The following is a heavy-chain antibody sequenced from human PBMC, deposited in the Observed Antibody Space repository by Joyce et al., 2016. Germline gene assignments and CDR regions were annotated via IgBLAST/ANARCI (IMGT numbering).Heavy chain of an antibody. J-gene: IGHJ4*02. V-gene: IGHV3-7*01. Sequence: EVQLVESGEGLVQPGGSLRLSCAASGFIFRTYWMSWVRQAPGKGLEWVANIKQDGSEKYYVDSVKGRFTISRDNANNSLHLQMNSLRAGDTALYYCAREGLATTGAIDSWGQGTLVTVSS. CDR3: AREGLATTGAIDS. CDR2: IKQDGSEK. CDR1: GFIFRTYW. D-gene: IGHD1-1*01.